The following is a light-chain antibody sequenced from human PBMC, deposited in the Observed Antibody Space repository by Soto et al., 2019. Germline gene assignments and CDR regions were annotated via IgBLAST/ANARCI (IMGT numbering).Light chain of an antibody. CDR3: QQYNSYSLWT. Sequence: DVQMTQSPSTLSASVGDRITITCRASQSISVWLAWYQQKPGTAPKLLIYEASNLQSGVPSRFSGSGSGTEFTLTISSLQPDDFATYYCQQYNSYSLWTFGQGTKVDIK. V-gene: IGKV1-5*03. CDR1: QSISVW. J-gene: IGKJ1*01. CDR2: EAS.